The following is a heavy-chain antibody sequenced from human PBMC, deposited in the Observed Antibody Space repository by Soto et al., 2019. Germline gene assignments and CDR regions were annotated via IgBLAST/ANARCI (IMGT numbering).Heavy chain of an antibody. D-gene: IGHD2-21*02. CDR2: ITSDGKSK. J-gene: IGHJ5*02. CDR3: ARESGDWPLNWFDP. V-gene: IGHV3-74*01. CDR1: GFNFSNHW. Sequence: SLRLSCAASGFNFSNHWMHWVRQRPAEGLVWVSRITSDGKSKAYAESVKGRFAISRDNAKNTLYLQMNGLTAEDTAVYYCARESGDWPLNWFDPWGQGTLVTVSS.